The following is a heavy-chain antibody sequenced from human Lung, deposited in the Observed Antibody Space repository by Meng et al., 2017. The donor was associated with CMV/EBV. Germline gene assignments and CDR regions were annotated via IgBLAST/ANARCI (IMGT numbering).Heavy chain of an antibody. CDR1: GFTLSSHA. J-gene: IGHJ4*02. CDR2: IYWDGVET. V-gene: IGHV3-23*03. CDR3: AKDDNGYTGEGGY. Sequence: GEXXTISCATSGFTLSSHAMSWVRQAPGKGLEWVSVIYWDGVETYYADSVRGRFTTFRDNSKNMVFLQMNSLRAEDTAVYYCAKDDNGYTGEGGYWGQGTLVTVSS. D-gene: IGHD5-24*01.